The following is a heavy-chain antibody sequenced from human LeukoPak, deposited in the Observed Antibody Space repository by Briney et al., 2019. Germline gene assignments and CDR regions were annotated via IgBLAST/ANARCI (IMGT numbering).Heavy chain of an antibody. CDR1: GFTFSSYA. J-gene: IGHJ6*02. V-gene: IGHV3-23*01. CDR3: AKIIWFGEPTTYGMDV. D-gene: IGHD3-10*01. Sequence: GGSLRLSCAASGFTFSSYAMSWVRQAPGKGLEWVSAISGSGGSTYYADSVKGRFTISRDNAKNSLSLQMNSLRAEDTAVYYCAKIIWFGEPTTYGMDVWGQGTTVTVSS. CDR2: ISGSGGST.